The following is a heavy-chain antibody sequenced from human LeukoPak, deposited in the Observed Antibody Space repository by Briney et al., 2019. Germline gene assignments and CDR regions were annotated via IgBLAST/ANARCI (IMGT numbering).Heavy chain of an antibody. D-gene: IGHD6-13*01. CDR1: GFSISSGYY. CDR2: IYHSGST. CDR3: ARVAAGIGFFQH. V-gene: IGHV4-38-2*02. J-gene: IGHJ1*01. Sequence: SETLSLTCTVSGFSISSGYYWGWIRQPPGKGLEWIGNIYHSGSTYYNPSLKSRVIISVDTSKNQFSLKLSSVTAADTAVYYCARVAAGIGFFQHWGQGTLATVSS.